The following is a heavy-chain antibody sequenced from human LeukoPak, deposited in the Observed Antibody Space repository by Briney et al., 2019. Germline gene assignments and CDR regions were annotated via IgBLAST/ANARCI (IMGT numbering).Heavy chain of an antibody. V-gene: IGHV1-69*04. D-gene: IGHD4-23*01. CDR3: ARDRERWSTYWFDP. CDR1: GGTFSSYT. CDR2: IIPILGIA. J-gene: IGHJ5*02. Sequence: SVNVSCKASGGTFSSYTISWVRQAPGQGLEWMGRIIPILGIANYAQKFQGRVTITADKSTSTAYMELSSLRSEDTAVYYCARDRERWSTYWFDPWGQGTLVTVSS.